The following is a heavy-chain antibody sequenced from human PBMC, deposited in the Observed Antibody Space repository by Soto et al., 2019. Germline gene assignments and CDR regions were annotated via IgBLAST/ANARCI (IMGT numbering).Heavy chain of an antibody. Sequence: PGGSLRLSCVASGFDFNTYGMHWVRQAPGKGLEWVALIWYDGSNKEYGDSVKGRFTVSRDNSRNTVYLQMNGVRAKDTAVYYCARHFYPSGGDHGLDVWGQGTTVTVSS. V-gene: IGHV3-33*01. CDR3: ARHFYPSGGDHGLDV. D-gene: IGHD6-19*01. CDR2: IWYDGSNK. CDR1: GFDFNTYG. J-gene: IGHJ6*02.